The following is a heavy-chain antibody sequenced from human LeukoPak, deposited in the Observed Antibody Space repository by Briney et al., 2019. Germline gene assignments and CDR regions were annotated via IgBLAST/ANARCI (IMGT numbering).Heavy chain of an antibody. CDR2: ISYDANIGSNK. Sequence: PGGSLRLSCAASGFTFSSYAMSWVRQAPGKGLEWVALISYDANIGSNKYYADSVKGRFTISRDNSKNTLYLQMNSLKAEDTAVYYCAKDFQRYCSGGSCYHDYWGQGTLVTVSS. J-gene: IGHJ4*02. D-gene: IGHD2-15*01. CDR3: AKDFQRYCSGGSCYHDY. CDR1: GFTFSSYA. V-gene: IGHV3-30-3*01.